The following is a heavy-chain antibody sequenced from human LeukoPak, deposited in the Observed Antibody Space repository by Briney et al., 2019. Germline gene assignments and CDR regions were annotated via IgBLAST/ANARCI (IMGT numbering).Heavy chain of an antibody. CDR3: ARGSDVDIVATKIDY. J-gene: IGHJ4*02. V-gene: IGHV1-2*02. Sequence: GASVKASCKASGYTFTGYYMHWVRQAPGQGLEWMGWINPNSGGTNYAQKFQGRVTMTRDTSISTAYMELSRLRSDDTAVYYCARGSDVDIVATKIDYWGQGTLVTVSS. CDR2: INPNSGGT. D-gene: IGHD5-12*01. CDR1: GYTFTGYY.